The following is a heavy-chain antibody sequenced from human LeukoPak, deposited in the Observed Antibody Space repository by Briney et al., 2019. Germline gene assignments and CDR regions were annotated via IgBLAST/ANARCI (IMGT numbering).Heavy chain of an antibody. Sequence: PGRSLRLSCAASGFTLSSYAMHWVRQAPGKGLEWVAVISYDGSNKYYADSVKGRFTISRDNSKNTLYLQMNSLRAEDTAVYYCARDSYYDSSGYGDYWGQGTLVTVSS. CDR3: ARDSYYDSSGYGDY. J-gene: IGHJ4*02. CDR2: ISYDGSNK. CDR1: GFTLSSYA. V-gene: IGHV3-30*04. D-gene: IGHD3-22*01.